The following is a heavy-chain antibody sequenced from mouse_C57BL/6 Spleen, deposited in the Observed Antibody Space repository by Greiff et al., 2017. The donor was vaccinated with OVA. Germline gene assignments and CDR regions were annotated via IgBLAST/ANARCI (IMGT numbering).Heavy chain of an antibody. CDR2: INPNNGGT. J-gene: IGHJ2*01. V-gene: IGHV1-26*01. D-gene: IGHD4-1*01. CDR1: GYTFTDYY. CDR3: ASLTFYFDY. Sequence: VQLQQSGPELVKPGASVKISCKASGYTFTDYYMNWVKQSHGKSLEWIGDINPNNGGTSYNQKFKGKATLTVDKSSSTAYMELRSLTSEDSAVYYCASLTFYFDYWGQGTTLTVSS.